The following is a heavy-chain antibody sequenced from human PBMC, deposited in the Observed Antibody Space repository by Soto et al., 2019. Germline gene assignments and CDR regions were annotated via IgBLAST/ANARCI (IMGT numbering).Heavy chain of an antibody. CDR3: ARGSSSGGWFDH. CDR2: INPSGGST. CDR1: GYTFTSYY. D-gene: IGHD6-6*01. Sequence: XSVKISCKASGYTFTSYYMPWVRQAPGQGLEWMGIINPSGGSTSYAQKFQGRVTMTRDTSTSTVYMELSSLRSEDTAVYYCARGSSSGGWFDHWGQGCLVTVSS. J-gene: IGHJ5*02. V-gene: IGHV1-46*01.